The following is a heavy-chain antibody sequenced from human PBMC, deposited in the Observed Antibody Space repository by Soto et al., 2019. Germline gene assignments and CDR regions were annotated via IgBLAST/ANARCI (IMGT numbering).Heavy chain of an antibody. CDR3: ARGRGGPGDYDYIWGSPGGYFDC. D-gene: IGHD3-16*01. CDR1: GYTFTSYG. Sequence: QVQLVQSGAEVKKPGASVKVSCKASGYTFTSYGISWVRQAPGQGLEWMGWISAYNGNTNYARKRQGRVTMTTDTSTSTAYMALRSLRSDDTAVYYCARGRGGPGDYDYIWGSPGGYFDCWGQGALVTVSS. CDR2: ISAYNGNT. V-gene: IGHV1-18*01. J-gene: IGHJ4*02.